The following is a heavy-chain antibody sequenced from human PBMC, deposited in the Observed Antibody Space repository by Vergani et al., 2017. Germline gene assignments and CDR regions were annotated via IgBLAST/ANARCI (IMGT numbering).Heavy chain of an antibody. CDR3: ARSRIYYGAGSPDY. CDR1: FDSIRNLY. V-gene: IGHV4-59*11. Sequence: QVQLQESGPGLVKSSETLSLTCSVSFDSIRNLYCNWIRQPPEKGLEWMGYVSFRGDTLYDPSVKGRMTISLNTSSNQFSLYLTSVTAADTAVYYCARSRIYYGAGSPDYWGQGTLVTVSS. D-gene: IGHD3-10*01. J-gene: IGHJ4*02. CDR2: VSFRGDT.